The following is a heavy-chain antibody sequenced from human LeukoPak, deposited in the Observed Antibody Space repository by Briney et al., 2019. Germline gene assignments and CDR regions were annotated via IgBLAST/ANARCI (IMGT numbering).Heavy chain of an antibody. CDR2: ISYDGSNK. V-gene: IGHV3-30-3*01. CDR1: GFTFSSYA. D-gene: IGHD3-22*01. Sequence: PGGSLRLSCAASGFTFSSYAVHWVRQAPGKGLEWVAVISYDGSNKYYADSVKGRFTISRDNSKNTLYLQMNSLRAEATAVYYCASHYYDSSGYYFDYWGQGTLVTVSS. CDR3: ASHYYDSSGYYFDY. J-gene: IGHJ4*02.